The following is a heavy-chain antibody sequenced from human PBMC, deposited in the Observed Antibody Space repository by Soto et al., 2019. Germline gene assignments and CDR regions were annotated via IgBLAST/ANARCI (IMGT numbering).Heavy chain of an antibody. CDR2: ISAYNGNT. V-gene: IGHV1-18*04. CDR3: ARDRQAYCSSTSCQGWFDP. Sequence: ASVKVSCKASGYTFTSYGISWVRQAPGQGLEWMGWISAYNGNTNYAQKLQGRVTMTTDTSTSTAYMELRSLRSDDTAVYYCARDRQAYCSSTSCQGWFDPWGQGTLVTVSS. J-gene: IGHJ5*02. CDR1: GYTFTSYG. D-gene: IGHD2-2*01.